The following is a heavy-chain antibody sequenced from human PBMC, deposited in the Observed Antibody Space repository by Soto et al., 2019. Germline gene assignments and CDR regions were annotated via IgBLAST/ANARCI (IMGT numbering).Heavy chain of an antibody. CDR1: GYTFTGYY. D-gene: IGHD2-8*01. CDR2: INPNSGGT. V-gene: IGHV1-2*04. Sequence: ASVKVSCKASGYTFTGYYMHWVRQAPGQGLEWMGWINPNSGGTNYAQKFQGWVTMTRDTSISTAYMELSRLRSDDTAVYYCARESPIVLMVYAIRDYYGMDVWGQGTTVTVPS. J-gene: IGHJ6*02. CDR3: ARESPIVLMVYAIRDYYGMDV.